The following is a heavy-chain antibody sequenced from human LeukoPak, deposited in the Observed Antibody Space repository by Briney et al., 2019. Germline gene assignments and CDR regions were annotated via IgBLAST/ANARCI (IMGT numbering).Heavy chain of an antibody. CDR2: FDPEDGET. V-gene: IGHV1-24*01. CDR1: GYTLTELS. D-gene: IGHD3-10*01. J-gene: IGHJ4*02. CDR3: ATAWMVRGVFDY. Sequence: GASVKVSCKVSGYTLTELSMHWVRQAPGKGLEWMGGFDPEDGETIYAQKFQGRVTMTEDTSTDTAYMELSSLRSEDAAVYYCATAWMVRGVFDYWGQGTLVTVSS.